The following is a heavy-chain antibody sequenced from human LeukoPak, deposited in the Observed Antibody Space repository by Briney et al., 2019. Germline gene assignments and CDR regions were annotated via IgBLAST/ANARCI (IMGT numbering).Heavy chain of an antibody. CDR1: GGSISSDNYY. V-gene: IGHV4-39*07. J-gene: IGHJ3*02. CDR2: IYYSGTT. Sequence: SETLSLTCTVSGGSISSDNYYWGWIRQPPGKGLEWIGSIYYSGTTYYNPSLKSRVTISVDTSKNQFSLKLSSVTAADTAVYYCAKCRRMVDAFDIWGQGTMVTVSS. CDR3: AKCRRMVDAFDI. D-gene: IGHD3-10*01.